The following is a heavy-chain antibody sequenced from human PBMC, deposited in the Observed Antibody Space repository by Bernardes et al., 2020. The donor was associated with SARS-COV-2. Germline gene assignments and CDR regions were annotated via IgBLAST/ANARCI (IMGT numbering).Heavy chain of an antibody. D-gene: IGHD6-19*01. Sequence: GGSLRLSCAASGFTFSSYSMNWVRQAPGKGLEWVSYISSSSSTIYYADSVKGRFTISRDTAKNSLYLQMNSLRAEDTAVYYCAKILSSAWFDLRVGYFENWGQGTLVTVSS. CDR1: GFTFSSYS. V-gene: IGHV3-48*01. J-gene: IGHJ4*02. CDR2: ISSSSSTI. CDR3: AKILSSAWFDLRVGYFEN.